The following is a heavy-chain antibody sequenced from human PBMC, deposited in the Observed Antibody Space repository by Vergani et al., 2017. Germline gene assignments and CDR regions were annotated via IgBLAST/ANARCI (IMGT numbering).Heavy chain of an antibody. CDR1: GFTFNSYA. Sequence: QLLESGGGLIQPGWSLRLSCAASGFTFNSYAMTWVRQAPGKGLEWVSGINNNGGSTYYADSVKGRFTISRDNSKNTLYLQMTDLRAGDTATYYCAKVCGSTSCPYGGGSFDVWGHGTMVTVSS. CDR2: INNNGGST. V-gene: IGHV3-23*01. CDR3: AKVCGSTSCPYGGGSFDV. J-gene: IGHJ3*01. D-gene: IGHD2-2*01.